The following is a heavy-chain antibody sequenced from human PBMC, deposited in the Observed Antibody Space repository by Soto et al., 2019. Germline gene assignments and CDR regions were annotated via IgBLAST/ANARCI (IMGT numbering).Heavy chain of an antibody. V-gene: IGHV3-23*01. CDR3: VKDDGVYPSTAPP. J-gene: IGHJ1*01. CDR2: ISGSGDRT. CDR1: GITISNYP. D-gene: IGHD4-17*01. Sequence: DVQLLESGGGLVQPGGSLRLSCAASGITISNYPMSWVRQAPGKGLDWVSGISGSGDRTYYADSAKGRFTISKDISKNSLSLQLVNLGVEDTAVYFCVKDDGVYPSTAPPWGKGTLVTVSS.